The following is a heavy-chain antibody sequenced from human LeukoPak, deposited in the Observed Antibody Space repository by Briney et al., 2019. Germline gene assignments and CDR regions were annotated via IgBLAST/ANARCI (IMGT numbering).Heavy chain of an antibody. CDR1: GGTFRSFA. CDR2: IIPMINTP. CDR3: AIFQGTYGDNDNDF. J-gene: IGHJ4*02. Sequence: SVKVSCKASGGTFRSFAINWVRQAPGKGLEWMGGIIPMINTPKYAQRFQGRVSITADESTSTSYMEVSSLRSEDTAVYYCAIFQGTYGDNDNDFWGQGTLVTVSS. D-gene: IGHD4-17*01. V-gene: IGHV1-69*01.